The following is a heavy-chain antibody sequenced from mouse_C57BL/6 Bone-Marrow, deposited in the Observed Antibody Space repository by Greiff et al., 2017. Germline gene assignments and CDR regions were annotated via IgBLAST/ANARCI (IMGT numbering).Heavy chain of an antibody. V-gene: IGHV14-4*01. D-gene: IGHD2-14*01. CDR3: TTGVWYG. CDR1: GFNIKDDY. J-gene: IGHJ2*01. CDR2: IDPENGDT. Sequence: EVKVVESGAELVRPGASVKLSCTASGFNIKDDYMHWVKQRPEQGLEWIGWIDPENGDTEYAPKFQGKATITADTSSNTAYLQLSSLTSEDTAVYYCTTGVWYGWGQGTTLTVSS.